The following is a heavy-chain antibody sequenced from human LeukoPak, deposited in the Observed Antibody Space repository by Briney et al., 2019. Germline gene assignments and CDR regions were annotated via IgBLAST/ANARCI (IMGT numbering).Heavy chain of an antibody. CDR3: ARQLPTAAADTRGYFDY. Sequence: SETLSLTCSVSAGSISNGDYYWGWIRQAPGKGLEWIGRIFYGESTHYNPSLKSRATISVDTSKNQFSLKLTSVTAADAATYYCARQLPTAAADTRGYFDYWGQGTVVTVSS. D-gene: IGHD6-25*01. J-gene: IGHJ4*02. CDR2: IFYGEST. V-gene: IGHV4-39*01. CDR1: AGSISNGDYY.